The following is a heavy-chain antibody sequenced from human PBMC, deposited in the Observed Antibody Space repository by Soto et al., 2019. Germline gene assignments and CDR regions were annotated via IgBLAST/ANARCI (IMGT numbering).Heavy chain of an antibody. J-gene: IGHJ4*02. CDR3: ARLRRGNYDFWSGYYEGPFDY. D-gene: IGHD3-3*01. Sequence: PSETLSLTCTVSGGSISSSSYYWGWIRQPPGKGLEWIGSIYYSGSTYYNPSLKSRVTISVDTSKNQFSLKLSSVTAADTAVYYCARLRRGNYDFWSGYYEGPFDYWGRGTLVTVSS. V-gene: IGHV4-39*01. CDR1: GGSISSSSYY. CDR2: IYYSGST.